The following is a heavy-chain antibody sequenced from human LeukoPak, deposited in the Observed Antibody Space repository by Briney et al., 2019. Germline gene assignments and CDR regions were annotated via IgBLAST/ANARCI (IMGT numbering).Heavy chain of an antibody. J-gene: IGHJ3*02. CDR1: GGTFSSYA. Sequence: SVKVSCKASGGTFSSYAISWVRQAPGQGLEWMGRIIPILGIANYAQKFQGRVTITADKSTSTAYMELSSLRSEDTAVYYCAREAAAGPNAFDTWGQGTMVTVSS. CDR2: IIPILGIA. D-gene: IGHD6-13*01. V-gene: IGHV1-69*04. CDR3: AREAAAGPNAFDT.